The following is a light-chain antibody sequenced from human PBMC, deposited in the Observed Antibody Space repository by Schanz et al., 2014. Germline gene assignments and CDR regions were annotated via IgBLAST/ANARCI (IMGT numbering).Light chain of an antibody. Sequence: QSVLTQPPSASGSPGQSVTISCTGTSNDVGRYDYVSWYQQHPGKAPKLMIYEGSKRPSGVSNRISGSKSGNTASLTISGRQAEDEAHYYCSSYAGSSTPVVFGGGTKLTVL. CDR3: SSYAGSSTPVV. CDR1: SNDVGRYDY. V-gene: IGLV2-23*01. J-gene: IGLJ2*01. CDR2: EGS.